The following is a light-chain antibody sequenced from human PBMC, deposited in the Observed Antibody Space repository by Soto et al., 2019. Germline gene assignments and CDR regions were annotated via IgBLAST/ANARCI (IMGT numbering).Light chain of an antibody. Sequence: EIVMTQSPATRSVSPGERASLSCRASQSCSSNLAWSQQTPCQAPRLLLYGASTSATCIPARFSGSGSGTEFTLTISSLQSEDFEVYYCQQYNNWPFTFGPGTKVHIK. V-gene: IGKV3D-15*01. CDR3: QQYNNWPFT. CDR1: QSCSSN. J-gene: IGKJ3*01. CDR2: GAS.